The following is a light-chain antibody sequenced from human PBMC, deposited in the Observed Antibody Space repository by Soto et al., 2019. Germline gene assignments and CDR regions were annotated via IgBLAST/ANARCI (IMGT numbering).Light chain of an antibody. CDR2: AAS. CDR3: QQADSFPLT. J-gene: IGKJ4*01. CDR1: QGISTW. V-gene: IGKV1D-12*01. Sequence: DIQMTQSPSSVSASVGDRVIISCRASQGISTWLAWYQQKPGKAPQLLIYAASRLQRGVPSRFSGSGSGTDFALTISSLQPEDFPTYFCQQADSFPLTFGGGTKVEIK.